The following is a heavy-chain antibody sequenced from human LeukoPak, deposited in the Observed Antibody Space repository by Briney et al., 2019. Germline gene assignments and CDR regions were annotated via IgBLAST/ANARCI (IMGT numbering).Heavy chain of an antibody. V-gene: IGHV4-30-4*01. CDR2: IYYSGST. CDR1: GGSISSGDYY. D-gene: IGHD3-10*01. Sequence: SQTLSLTCTVSGGSISSGDYYWSWIRQPPGKGLEWIGYIYYSGSTYYNPSLKSRVTISVDTSKSQFSLKLSSVTAADTAVYYCASGSGSYVYDGFDYWGQGTLVTVSS. CDR3: ASGSGSYVYDGFDY. J-gene: IGHJ4*02.